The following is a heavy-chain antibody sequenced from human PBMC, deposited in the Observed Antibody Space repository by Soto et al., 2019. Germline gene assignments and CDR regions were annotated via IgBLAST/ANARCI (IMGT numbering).Heavy chain of an antibody. V-gene: IGHV4-34*01. Sequence: QVQLQQWGAGLLKPSETLSLTCAVYGGSFSGYYWSWIRQPPGKGLEWIGEINHSGSTNYNPSLKRRGRITIDTDTDQFSLKLRSVTAADAAVYYCASARGCGWARAPMDFWGKGTTVTVSS. CDR3: ASARGCGWARAPMDF. J-gene: IGHJ6*03. D-gene: IGHD6-19*01. CDR2: INHSGST. CDR1: GGSFSGYY.